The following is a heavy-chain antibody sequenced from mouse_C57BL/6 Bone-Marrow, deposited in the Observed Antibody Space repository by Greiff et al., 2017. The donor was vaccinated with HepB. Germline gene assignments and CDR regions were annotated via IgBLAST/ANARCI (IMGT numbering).Heavy chain of an antibody. CDR2: INPGSGGT. Sequence: QVQLQQSGAELVRPGTSVKVSCKASGYAFTNYLIEWVKQRPGQGLEWIGVINPGSGGTNYNEKFKGKATLTADKSSSTAYMQLSSLTSEDSAVYFWALLLRSGLWYFDVWGTGTTVTVSS. V-gene: IGHV1-54*01. CDR1: GYAFTNYL. D-gene: IGHD1-1*01. CDR3: ALLLRSGLWYFDV. J-gene: IGHJ1*03.